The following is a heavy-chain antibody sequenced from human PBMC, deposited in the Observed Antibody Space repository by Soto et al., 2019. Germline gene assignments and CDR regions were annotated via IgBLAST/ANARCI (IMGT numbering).Heavy chain of an antibody. Sequence: QVQLVESGGGVVQPGRSLRLSCAASGFTFSSYAMHWVRQAPGKGLERVAVISYDGSNKYYADSVKGRFTISRDNSKNALYLQMNSLRGEDTAVYYCARNYYDSSGYQVAYWGQGTLVTVSS. J-gene: IGHJ4*02. CDR3: ARNYYDSSGYQVAY. D-gene: IGHD3-22*01. V-gene: IGHV3-30-3*01. CDR2: ISYDGSNK. CDR1: GFTFSSYA.